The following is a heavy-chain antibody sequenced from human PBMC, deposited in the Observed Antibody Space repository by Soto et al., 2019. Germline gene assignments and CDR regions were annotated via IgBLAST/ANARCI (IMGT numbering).Heavy chain of an antibody. CDR1: GYTFTSYD. CDR3: AREGTGSTSMDV. CDR2: MNPNSGNT. D-gene: IGHD1-1*01. Sequence: QVQLVQSGAEVKKPGASVKVSCKASGYTFTSYDINWVRQATGQGLELRGGMNPNSGNTGYSQKFQGRVTMTRNTSISTASMELSSLRSEDTAVYYCAREGTGSTSMDVWGHGTTVTVSS. J-gene: IGHJ6*02. V-gene: IGHV1-8*01.